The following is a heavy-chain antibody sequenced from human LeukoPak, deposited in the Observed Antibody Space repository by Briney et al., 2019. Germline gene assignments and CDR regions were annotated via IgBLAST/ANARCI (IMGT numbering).Heavy chain of an antibody. CDR1: GGTFDTYA. CDR2: IIPFRGTV. V-gene: IGHV1-69*04. CDR3: ARDLPGTDDAFDI. Sequence: SVKVSCKASGGTFDTYALSWVRQAPGQGLEWMGRIIPFRGTVNHAQRFQGRVTITADKSTGTAYVELSSQRSDDTAVYYCARDLPGTDDAFDIWGQGTMVTVSS. D-gene: IGHD2-2*01. J-gene: IGHJ3*02.